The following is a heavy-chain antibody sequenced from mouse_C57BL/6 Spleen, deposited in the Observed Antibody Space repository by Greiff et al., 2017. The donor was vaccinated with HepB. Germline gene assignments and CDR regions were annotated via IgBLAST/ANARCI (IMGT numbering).Heavy chain of an antibody. J-gene: IGHJ1*03. V-gene: IGHV1-55*01. D-gene: IGHD1-1*01. Sequence: VQLQQSGAELVKPGASVKMSCKASGYTFTSYWITWVKQRPGQGLEWIGDIYPGSGSTNYNEKFKSKATLTVDTSSSTAYMQLSSLTSEDSAVYYCAREYYGSSSYWYFDVWGTGTTVTVSS. CDR1: GYTFTSYW. CDR2: IYPGSGST. CDR3: AREYYGSSSYWYFDV.